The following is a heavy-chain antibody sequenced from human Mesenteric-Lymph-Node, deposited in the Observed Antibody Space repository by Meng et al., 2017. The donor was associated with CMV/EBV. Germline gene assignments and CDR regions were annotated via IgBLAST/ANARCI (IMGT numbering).Heavy chain of an antibody. D-gene: IGHD2-21*01. J-gene: IGHJ6*02. CDR2: ISAYNGNT. Sequence: ASVKVSCKASGYTFTSYGISWVRQAPGQGLEWMGWISAYNGNTNYAQKLQGRVTMTTDTSTSTAYMELRSLRSDDTAVYYCARVRDPSHIVVGGLYYYAMDVWGQGTTVTVSS. CDR3: ARVRDPSHIVVGGLYYYAMDV. CDR1: GYTFTSYG. V-gene: IGHV1-18*01.